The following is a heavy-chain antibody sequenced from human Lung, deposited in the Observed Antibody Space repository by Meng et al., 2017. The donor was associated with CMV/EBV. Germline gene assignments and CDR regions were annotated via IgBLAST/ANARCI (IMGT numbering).Heavy chain of an antibody. D-gene: IGHD3-10*01. V-gene: IGHV1-69*05. CDR2: TIPMFGTP. Sequence: SXXVSXKASGGTFSTYSINWMRQAPGQGLEWMGGTIPMFGTPNYAQKFQGRATITTDESTSTAYMELSSLRSEDTAVYYCARLDKHVGDYFYYGMDVWGQGXTVTVSS. J-gene: IGHJ6*02. CDR1: GGTFSTYS. CDR3: ARLDKHVGDYFYYGMDV.